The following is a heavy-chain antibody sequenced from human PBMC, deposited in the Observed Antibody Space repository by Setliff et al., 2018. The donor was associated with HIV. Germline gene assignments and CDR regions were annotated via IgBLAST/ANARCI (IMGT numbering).Heavy chain of an antibody. CDR1: GGSVSSSRFY. V-gene: IGHV4-31*03. D-gene: IGHD3-9*01. J-gene: IGHJ4*02. CDR3: ARGHDILEPSGPFDY. CDR2: IYYSGST. Sequence: SETLSLTCSVSGGSVSSSRFYWGWIRQPPGEGLEWVGDIYYSGSTHCNPSLKSRITMSVDTSKNQFFLNLTSVTAADTAVYFCARGHDILEPSGPFDYWGQGTLVTVSS.